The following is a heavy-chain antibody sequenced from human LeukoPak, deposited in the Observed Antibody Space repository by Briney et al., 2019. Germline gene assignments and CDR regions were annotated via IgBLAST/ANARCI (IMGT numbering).Heavy chain of an antibody. CDR3: ARAVLPLHYYDSSGYSDY. D-gene: IGHD3-22*01. J-gene: IGHJ4*02. V-gene: IGHV3-7*01. Sequence: GSLRLSCTASGFTFSTYWMSWVRQAPGKGLEWVANISPDGSVKYYMDFVKGRFTISRDNAKNSLYLQMNSLRADDTGVYYCARAVLPLHYYDSSGYSDYWGQGTLVTVSS. CDR1: GFTFSTYW. CDR2: ISPDGSVK.